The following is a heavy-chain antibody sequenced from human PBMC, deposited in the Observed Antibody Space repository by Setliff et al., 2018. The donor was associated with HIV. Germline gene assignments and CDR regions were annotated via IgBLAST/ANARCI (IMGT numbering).Heavy chain of an antibody. CDR3: ASYRKAERWLQLGGNFDY. CDR1: GGSISSYY. CDR2: IYTSGST. D-gene: IGHD5-12*01. V-gene: IGHV4-4*09. J-gene: IGHJ4*02. Sequence: SETLSLTCTVPGGSISSYYWSWIRQPPGKGLEWIGYIYTSGSTNYNPSLKSRVTMSADESKNQFSLKLSSVTAADTAVYYCASYRKAERWLQLGGNFDYWGQGTLVTVSS.